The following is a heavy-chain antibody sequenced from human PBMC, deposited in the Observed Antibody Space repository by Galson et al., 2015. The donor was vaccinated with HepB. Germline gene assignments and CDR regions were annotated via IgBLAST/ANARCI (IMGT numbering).Heavy chain of an antibody. CDR3: AREGDAQVHGMDV. CDR2: ISYDGSNK. J-gene: IGHJ6*02. D-gene: IGHD3-10*01. CDR1: GFTFSSYA. V-gene: IGHV3-30-3*01. Sequence: SLRLSCAASGFTFSSYAMHWVRQAPGKGLEWVAVISYDGSNKYYADSVKGRFTISRDNSKNTLYLQMNSLRAEDTAVYYCAREGDAQVHGMDVWGQGTTVTVSS.